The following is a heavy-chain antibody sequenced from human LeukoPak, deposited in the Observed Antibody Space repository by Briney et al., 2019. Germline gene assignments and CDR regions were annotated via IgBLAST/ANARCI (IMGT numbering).Heavy chain of an antibody. V-gene: IGHV4-34*01. Sequence: SETPSLTCAVYGGSFSGYYWSWIRQPPGKGLEWIGEINHSGSTNYNPSLKSRVTISVDTSKNQFSLKLSSVTAADTAVYYCARGLYYYDSWGQGTLVTVSS. CDR2: INHSGST. D-gene: IGHD3-22*01. J-gene: IGHJ4*02. CDR1: GGSFSGYY. CDR3: ARGLYYYDS.